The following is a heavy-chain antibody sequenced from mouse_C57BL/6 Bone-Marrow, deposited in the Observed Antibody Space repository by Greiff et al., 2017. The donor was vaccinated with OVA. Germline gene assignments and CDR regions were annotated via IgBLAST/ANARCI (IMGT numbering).Heavy chain of an antibody. CDR3: AREAYYSNYVGWYFDV. Sequence: EVKLVESGGGLVQSGRSLRLSCATSGFTFSDFYMEWVRQAPGKGLEWIAASRNKANDYTTEYSASVKGRFIVSRDTSQSILYLQMNALRAEDTAIYYCAREAYYSNYVGWYFDVWGTGTTVTVSS. D-gene: IGHD2-5*01. CDR1: GFTFSDFY. CDR2: SRNKANDYTT. J-gene: IGHJ1*03. V-gene: IGHV7-1*01.